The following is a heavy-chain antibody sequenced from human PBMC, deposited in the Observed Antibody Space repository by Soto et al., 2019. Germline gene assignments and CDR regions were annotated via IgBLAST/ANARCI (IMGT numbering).Heavy chain of an antibody. V-gene: IGHV1-69*13. CDR3: ARVTYYYDFWSGYPFDP. CDR1: GGTFSSYA. Sequence: SVKVSCKASGGTFSSYAISWVRQAPGQGLEWMGGIIPIFGTANYAQKFQGRVTITADESTSTAYMELSSLRSEDTAVYYCARVTYYYDFWSGYPFDPWGQGTLVTVSS. J-gene: IGHJ5*02. CDR2: IIPIFGTA. D-gene: IGHD3-3*01.